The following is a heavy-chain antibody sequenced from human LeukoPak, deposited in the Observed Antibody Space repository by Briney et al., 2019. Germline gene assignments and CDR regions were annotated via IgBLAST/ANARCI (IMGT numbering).Heavy chain of an antibody. CDR1: GGSISSGGYS. D-gene: IGHD3-16*01. Sequence: PSETLSLTCAVSGGSISSGGYSWNWIRQPPGKGLEWIGYIYYSGSTNYNPSLKSRVTISVDTSKNQFSLNLTSVTAADTAVYYCARFTPQGYGWGGYNRFDPWGQGTLVTVSS. J-gene: IGHJ5*02. CDR3: ARFTPQGYGWGGYNRFDP. V-gene: IGHV4-61*08. CDR2: IYYSGST.